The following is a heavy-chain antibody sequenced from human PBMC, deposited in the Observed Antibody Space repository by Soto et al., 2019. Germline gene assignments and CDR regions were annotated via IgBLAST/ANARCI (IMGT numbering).Heavy chain of an antibody. CDR3: AKEIRSSSSITYYFDY. J-gene: IGHJ4*02. CDR1: GFTFSSYA. V-gene: IGHV3-23*01. D-gene: IGHD6-6*01. Sequence: GGSLRLSCAASGFTFSSYAMSWVRQAPGKGLEWVSAISGSGGSTYYADSVKGRFTISRDNSKNTLYLQMNSLRAEDTAVYYCAKEIRSSSSITYYFDYWGQGTLVTVSS. CDR2: ISGSGGST.